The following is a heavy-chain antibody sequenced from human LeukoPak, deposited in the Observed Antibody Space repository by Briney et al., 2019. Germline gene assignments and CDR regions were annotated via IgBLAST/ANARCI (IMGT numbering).Heavy chain of an antibody. Sequence: SETLSLTCAVYGGSLTGNYSSWIRHPPGKGLEWIGEINHSVGTNYNPSLKSRVTISVDTSKNQFSLKLSSVTAADTAVYYYARVPVGTTGYPEGSFDPWRQGTLVTVSS. CDR2: INHSVGT. J-gene: IGHJ5*02. V-gene: IGHV4-34*01. CDR1: GGSLTGNY. CDR3: ARVPVGTTGYPEGSFDP. D-gene: IGHD5-12*01.